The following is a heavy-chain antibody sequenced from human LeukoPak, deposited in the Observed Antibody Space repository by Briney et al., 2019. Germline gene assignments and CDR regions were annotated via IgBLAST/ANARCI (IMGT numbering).Heavy chain of an antibody. V-gene: IGHV3-9*01. CDR3: VKDRVWFGELLNPLFDN. Sequence: GGSLRLSCAASGFTFDDYAMHWVRQAPGKGLEWVSGISWNSGRIGYADSVKGRFTISRDNAKNSLYLQMDSLRAEDTALYYCVKDRVWFGELLNPLFDNWGQGTRVTVSS. J-gene: IGHJ4*02. D-gene: IGHD3-10*01. CDR1: GFTFDDYA. CDR2: ISWNSGRI.